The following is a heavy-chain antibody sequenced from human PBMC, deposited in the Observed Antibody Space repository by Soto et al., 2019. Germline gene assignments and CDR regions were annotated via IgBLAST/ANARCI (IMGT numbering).Heavy chain of an antibody. J-gene: IGHJ4*02. V-gene: IGHV4-34*01. CDR3: AREGNLGRWLQPLDF. D-gene: IGHD5-12*01. Sequence: PSETLSLTCAVYGGSFSGYYWSWIRQPPGKGLEWIGEINHSGSTKYNPSLKSRVTMSVDTSKNQFSLKLISVTAADTAKYFCAREGNLGRWLQPLDFWGQGTLVTVSS. CDR1: GGSFSGYY. CDR2: INHSGST.